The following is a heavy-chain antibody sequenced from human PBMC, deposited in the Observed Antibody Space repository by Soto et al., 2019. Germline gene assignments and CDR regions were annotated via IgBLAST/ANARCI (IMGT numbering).Heavy chain of an antibody. D-gene: IGHD3-9*01. J-gene: IGHJ3*02. CDR3: ARASNNVDWFPEAFDI. CDR1: GGTFSSYA. Sequence: ASVKVSCKASGGTFSSYAISWVRQRPGKGLEWMGTIYPGGSDIRYSPSFQGQVTISADWSISAAYLQWSSLEASDTAMYYCARASNNVDWFPEAFDIWGQGTMVTVSS. V-gene: IGHV5-51*01. CDR2: IYPGGSDI.